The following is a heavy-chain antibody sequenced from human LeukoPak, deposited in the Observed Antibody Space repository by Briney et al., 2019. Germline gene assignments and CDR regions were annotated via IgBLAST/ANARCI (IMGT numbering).Heavy chain of an antibody. D-gene: IGHD3-10*01. J-gene: IGHJ1*01. CDR1: GFSLSRNTVG. Sequence: SGPTLVNPTQTLTLTCTFSGFSLSRNTVGVGWIRQPPGGALEWLASIYWNDNKRYRPSLRGRVTITKDTSKNQVVLTLTNMDPVDTATYYCAHRGVVREKYFLQWGQGTLVIVS. CDR2: IYWNDNK. V-gene: IGHV2-5*01. CDR3: AHRGVVREKYFLQ.